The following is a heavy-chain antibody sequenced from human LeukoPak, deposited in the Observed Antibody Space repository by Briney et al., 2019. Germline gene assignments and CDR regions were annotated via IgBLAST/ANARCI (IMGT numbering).Heavy chain of an antibody. Sequence: PGGSLRLSCAASGFTVSSNYMSWVRQAPGKGLEWVSVIYSGGSTYYADSVKGRFTISRDNSKNTLYLQMNSLRAEDTAVYYCARGALDTIFGVVIIYYFDYWGQGTLVTVSS. D-gene: IGHD3-3*01. J-gene: IGHJ4*02. CDR1: GFTVSSNY. V-gene: IGHV3-53*05. CDR2: IYSGGST. CDR3: ARGALDTIFGVVIIYYFDY.